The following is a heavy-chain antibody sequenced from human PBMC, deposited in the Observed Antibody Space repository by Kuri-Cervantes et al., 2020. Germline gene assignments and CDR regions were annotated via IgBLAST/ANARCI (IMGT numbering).Heavy chain of an antibody. CDR3: TRDPQATGLAFDY. J-gene: IGHJ4*02. CDR2: VWSDGSSN. CDR1: GFTFSPYG. V-gene: IGHV3-33*01. D-gene: IGHD1-1*01. Sequence: GESLKISCAASGFTFSPYGMHWVRQPPGKGLEWVAVVWSDGSSNYYEDSVKGRLTISRDNSKNMLYLQMNSLRAEDTAVYYCTRDPQATGLAFDYWGQGSLVTVSS.